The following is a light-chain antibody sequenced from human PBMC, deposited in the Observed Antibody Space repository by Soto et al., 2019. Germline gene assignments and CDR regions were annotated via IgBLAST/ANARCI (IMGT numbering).Light chain of an antibody. Sequence: DIVTTQSPDSLAVSLGERATIDCKSSQSVFHTSYNKNYLAWYQQKPGQPPKLLIYWASTREAGVPDRFSGSGSGTDFTLTISSLQAEDVALYYCQQYYTTPLTFGGGTKVGIK. CDR1: QSVFHTSYNKNY. CDR3: QQYYTTPLT. J-gene: IGKJ4*01. V-gene: IGKV4-1*01. CDR2: WAS.